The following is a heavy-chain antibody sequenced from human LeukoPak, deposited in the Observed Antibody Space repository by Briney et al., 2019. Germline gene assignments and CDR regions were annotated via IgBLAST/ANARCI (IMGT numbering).Heavy chain of an antibody. CDR1: GGSISSGDYY. CDR3: ARHLGYIAAATDAFDI. CDR2: IYYSGGT. V-gene: IGHV4-30-4*01. Sequence: SETLSLTCTVSGGSISSGDYYWSWIRQPPGKGLEWIGYIYYSGGTYYNPSLKSRVTISVDTSKNQFSLKLSSVTAADTAVYYCARHLGYIAAATDAFDIWGQGTMVTVSS. D-gene: IGHD6-13*01. J-gene: IGHJ3*02.